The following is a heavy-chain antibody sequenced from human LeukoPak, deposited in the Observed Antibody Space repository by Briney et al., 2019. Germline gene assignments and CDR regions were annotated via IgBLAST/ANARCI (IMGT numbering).Heavy chain of an antibody. CDR1: GYTFTTYG. Sequence: RASVKVSCKASGYTFTTYGITWVRQAPGQGLEWMGWISTHNGDTNYAQKLQGRVTMTTDTSTNTAYMELRSLRSDDTAVYYCAREGVGELTLDYWGQGTLVTVSA. D-gene: IGHD1-26*01. CDR2: ISTHNGDT. CDR3: AREGVGELTLDY. V-gene: IGHV1-18*01. J-gene: IGHJ4*02.